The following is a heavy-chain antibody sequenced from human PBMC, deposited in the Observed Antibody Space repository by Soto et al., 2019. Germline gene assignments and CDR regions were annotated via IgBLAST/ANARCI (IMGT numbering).Heavy chain of an antibody. CDR3: AGDFRCYGRIDY. CDR1: GGSTSSGYYC. J-gene: IGHJ4*02. Sequence: PSETLSLTCTVSGGSTSSGYYCWSWIRQQPGKGLEWIGYIYYSGGTYQTPAIKSRATTSLDTSQNQCSVKLTSVTAADTAIYYCAGDFRCYGRIDYWGQGTLVTVSS. V-gene: IGHV4-31*03. D-gene: IGHD2-15*01. CDR2: IYYSGGT.